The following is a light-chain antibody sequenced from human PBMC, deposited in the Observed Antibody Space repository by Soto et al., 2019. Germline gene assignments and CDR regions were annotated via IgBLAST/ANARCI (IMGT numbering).Light chain of an antibody. CDR3: QQYRSPPWT. CDR2: GAS. J-gene: IGKJ1*01. V-gene: IGKV3-20*01. CDR1: QSVSSNY. Sequence: EIVLTQSPGTLSLSPGERATLSCRASQSVSSNYLAWYQQKPGKSPMPLIYGASSRATGSPDGFSGSGDGTDFTLNISRLKPEDFAVYYCQQYRSPPWTFGQGTKVEIK.